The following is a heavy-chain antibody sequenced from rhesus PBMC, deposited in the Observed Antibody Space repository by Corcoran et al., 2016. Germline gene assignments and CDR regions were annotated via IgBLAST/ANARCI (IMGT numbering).Heavy chain of an antibody. CDR1: CAPITINY. CDR3: GRELRWLLQQAY. CDR2: IYGSGRT. Sequence: QVQLQESGPGLEKPSESMSLPCAVYCAPITINYWSRIRQAPGKGREWIGYIYGSGRTYYNPSLKSRVTLSVDTSKNQISLNLSSVTAADTAVYYCGRELRWLLQQAYWGQGVLVTVSS. J-gene: IGHJ4*01. V-gene: IGHV4S11*01. D-gene: IGHD3-28*01.